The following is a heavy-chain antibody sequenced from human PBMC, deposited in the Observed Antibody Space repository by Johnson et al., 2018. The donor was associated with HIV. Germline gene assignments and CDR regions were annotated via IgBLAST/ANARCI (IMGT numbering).Heavy chain of an antibody. CDR3: ARPDSGRYRDAFDI. V-gene: IGHV3-30*03. D-gene: IGHD1-26*01. CDR1: GFTFSSYG. CDR2: TSNDGSNK. Sequence: QVQLVESGGGVVQPGRSLRVSCAASGFTFSSYGMHWVRQAPGKGLEWVAVTSNDGSNKYSADSVKGRFTISRDNSKNTLYLQMNSLRTEDTAVYYCARPDSGRYRDAFDIWGQGTMVTVSS. J-gene: IGHJ3*02.